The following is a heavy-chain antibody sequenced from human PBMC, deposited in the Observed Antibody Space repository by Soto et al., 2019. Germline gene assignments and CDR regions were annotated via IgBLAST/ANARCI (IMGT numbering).Heavy chain of an antibody. V-gene: IGHV1-69*12. CDR3: ARTVVVGLAVGYNYYGMDA. J-gene: IGHJ6*02. D-gene: IGHD2-15*01. Sequence: QVQLVQSGAEVKNPGSSVKVSCKASGGTFRSYSISWVRQAPGQGLEWMGDITPMCGGPNYAQRFQGRITITADETTRRAYRERRSLRAEDTAVYYCARTVVVGLAVGYNYYGMDAWGQGTAVTVSS. CDR1: GGTFRSYS. CDR2: ITPMCGGP.